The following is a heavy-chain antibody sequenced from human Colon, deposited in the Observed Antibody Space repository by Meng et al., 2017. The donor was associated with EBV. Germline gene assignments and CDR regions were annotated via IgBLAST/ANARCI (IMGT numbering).Heavy chain of an antibody. D-gene: IGHD4-17*01. Sequence: QVQLQESGPGLVKPSXXXXXTXXVSGGSISSGNHYWSWIRQHPGKGLEYIGYIYYSGSTYYNPSLKSRVIISVDTSKNQFSLRLNSVTAADTAVYYCASLYGDSSVWYLDIWGRGTLVTVAS. V-gene: IGHV4-31*03. CDR2: IYYSGST. J-gene: IGHJ2*01. CDR1: GGSISSGNHY. CDR3: ASLYGDSSVWYLDI.